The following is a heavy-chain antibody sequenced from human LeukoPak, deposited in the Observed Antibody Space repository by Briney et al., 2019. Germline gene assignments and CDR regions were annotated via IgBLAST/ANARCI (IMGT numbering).Heavy chain of an antibody. D-gene: IGHD5-12*01. J-gene: IGHJ5*02. CDR2: MNPNSGNT. CDR3: ARGLLGWLRFGGNWFDP. CDR1: GYTFTSYD. Sequence: ASVKVSCKAPGYTFTSYDINWVRQATGQGLEWMGWMNPNSGNTGYAQKFQGRVTITRNTSISTAYMELSSLRSEDTAVYYCARGLLGWLRFGGNWFDPWGQGTLVTVSS. V-gene: IGHV1-8*01.